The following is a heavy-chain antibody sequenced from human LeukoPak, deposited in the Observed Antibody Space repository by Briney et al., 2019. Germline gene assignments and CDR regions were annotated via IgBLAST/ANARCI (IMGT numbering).Heavy chain of an antibody. D-gene: IGHD1-26*01. CDR2: VSASGDTT. CDR3: AKDEGDVGATSDY. J-gene: IGHJ4*02. V-gene: IGHV3-23*01. CDR1: GFTSNYFA. Sequence: GGSLRLSCAASGFTSNYFAMSWVRQAPGKGLEWISAVSASGDTTYYADSVKGRFAISRDNSKNTLYLQMTSLRAEDTALYYCAKDEGDVGATSDYWGQGTLVTVSS.